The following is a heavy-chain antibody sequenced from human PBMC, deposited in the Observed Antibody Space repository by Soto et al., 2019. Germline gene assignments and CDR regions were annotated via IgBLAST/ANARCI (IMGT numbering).Heavy chain of an antibody. CDR1: GFTFDDYT. D-gene: IGHD6-19*01. J-gene: IGHJ4*02. Sequence: GGSLRLSCAASGFTFDDYTMHWVRQAPGKGLEWVSLISWDGGSTYYADSVKGRFTISRDNSKNSLYLQMNSLRTEDTALYYSAKDIAASGWYSLDYWGQGTLVTVSS. CDR2: ISWDGGST. V-gene: IGHV3-43*01. CDR3: AKDIAASGWYSLDY.